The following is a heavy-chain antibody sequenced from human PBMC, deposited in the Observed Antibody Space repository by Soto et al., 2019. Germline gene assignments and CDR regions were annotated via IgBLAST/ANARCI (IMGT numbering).Heavy chain of an antibody. J-gene: IGHJ4*01. CDR3: PMGCDSSGYYHLLGY. CDR1: AGSFSGYY. Sequence: SVSLSLTCAVDAGSFSGYYWSWIRHPPGKGLEWIVEINYSLSTNCNPSLKSRVTISVDTSKIQFSLNPSSVPAADTAVYYFPMGCDSSGYYHLLGYRGHGTLVTRPS. CDR2: INYSLST. D-gene: IGHD3-22*01. V-gene: IGHV4-34*01.